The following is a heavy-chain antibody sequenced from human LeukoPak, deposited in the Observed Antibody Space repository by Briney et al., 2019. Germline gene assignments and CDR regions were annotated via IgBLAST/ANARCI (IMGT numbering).Heavy chain of an antibody. D-gene: IGHD3-22*01. CDR2: MCGTAGCT. CDR1: GFTFYMYA. CDR3: AKDRPNFHANSGHYYRRDGDS. Sequence: PGGSLRLSCQASGFTFYMYAMSWVRQAPGKGLEWVASMCGTAGCTFYPDSVKGRFTISRDNSKNVLYLRMNSLTAEDTAIYYCAKDRPNFHANSGHYYRRDGDSWGQGTLVTVSS. V-gene: IGHV3-23*01. J-gene: IGHJ5*01.